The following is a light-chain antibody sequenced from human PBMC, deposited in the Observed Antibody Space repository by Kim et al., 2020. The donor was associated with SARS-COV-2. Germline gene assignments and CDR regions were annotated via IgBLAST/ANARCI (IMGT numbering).Light chain of an antibody. CDR3: QQYGSSRGTT. CDR1: QSVSSSY. CDR2: GAS. J-gene: IGKJ2*01. Sequence: EIVLTQSPGTLSLSPGERATLSCRASQSVSSSYLAWYQQKPGQAPRLLIYGASSRATGIPDRFSGSGSGTDFTLTISRLEPEDFAVYYCQQYGSSRGTTFGQGTKLEI. V-gene: IGKV3-20*01.